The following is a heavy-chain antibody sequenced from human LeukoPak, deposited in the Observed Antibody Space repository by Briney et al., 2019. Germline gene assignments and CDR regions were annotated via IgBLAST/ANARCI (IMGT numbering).Heavy chain of an antibody. CDR3: ARVRKSLGVTTTTNDAFDI. D-gene: IGHD4-11*01. Sequence: PSETLSLTCTVSGGSISSGSYYWTWIRQPAGKGLEWIGRIYSSGGTNYNPSLKSRVTISVDTSKNQFSLKLSSVTAADTAVYYCARVRKSLGVTTTTNDAFDIWGQGTMVTVSS. CDR1: GGSISSGSYY. V-gene: IGHV4-61*10. CDR2: IYSSGGT. J-gene: IGHJ3*02.